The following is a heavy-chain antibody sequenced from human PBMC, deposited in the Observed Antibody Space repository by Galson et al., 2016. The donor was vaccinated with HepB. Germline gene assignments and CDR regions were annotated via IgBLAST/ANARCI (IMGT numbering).Heavy chain of an antibody. CDR1: GYTFTGYY. CDR3: ARAYDTSGYHSMY. Sequence: SVKVSCKASGYTFTGYYMHWVRQAPGQGLEWMGWINPSSGGTKYAQKFQGRVTLTRDTSISTAYLELSRLTSDDTAVYYCARAYDTSGYHSMYWGQGTLVTVSS. CDR2: INPSSGGT. V-gene: IGHV1-2*02. D-gene: IGHD3-22*01. J-gene: IGHJ4*02.